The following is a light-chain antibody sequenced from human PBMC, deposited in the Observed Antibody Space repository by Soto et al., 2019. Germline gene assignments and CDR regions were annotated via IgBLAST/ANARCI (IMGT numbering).Light chain of an antibody. CDR2: DAS. CDR1: QGISSA. CDR3: QQYYNLPIT. J-gene: IGKJ5*01. V-gene: IGKV1D-13*01. Sequence: AIQLTQSPSSLSASVGDRVTITCRASQGISSALAWYQQKPGKAPKLLIYDASSLESGVPSRFSGSGSGTDFTVTISSLQPEDFATYSCQQYYNLPITFGQGTRLEIK.